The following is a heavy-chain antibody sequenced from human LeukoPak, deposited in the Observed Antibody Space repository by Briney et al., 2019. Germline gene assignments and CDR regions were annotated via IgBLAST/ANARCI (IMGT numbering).Heavy chain of an antibody. J-gene: IGHJ4*02. D-gene: IGHD2-2*02. V-gene: IGHV3-20*04. CDR2: INWNGGTI. CDR3: ARYGFYCSSTSCYIFDN. Sequence: PGGSLRLSCAASGFTFDDYGMSWVRQAPGKGLEWVYGINWNGGTIGYADSVKGRFTISRDNAKNSLYLQMNSLRAEDTALYYCARYGFYCSSTSCYIFDNWGQGTLVTVSS. CDR1: GFTFDDYG.